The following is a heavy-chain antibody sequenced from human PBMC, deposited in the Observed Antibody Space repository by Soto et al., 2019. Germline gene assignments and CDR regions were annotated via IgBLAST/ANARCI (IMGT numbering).Heavy chain of an antibody. CDR2: INSDGSST. V-gene: IGHV3-74*01. J-gene: IGHJ4*02. CDR3: ARVGDAQDNDY. Sequence: EGQLVESGGGLVQPGGSLRLSCAASGYTFSRYWMHWVRQAPGKGLVWVSRINSDGSSTSYADSVKGRFTISRDNAKNTLYLQMNSLRAEDTAVYYCARVGDAQDNDYWGQGTLVTVSS. CDR1: GYTFSRYW.